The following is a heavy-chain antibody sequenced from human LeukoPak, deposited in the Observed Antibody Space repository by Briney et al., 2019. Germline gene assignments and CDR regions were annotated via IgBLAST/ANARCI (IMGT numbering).Heavy chain of an antibody. J-gene: IGHJ4*02. CDR3: ARDGDYYDSSGYGLFDY. Sequence: GGSLRRSCAASGFTVSSNYMSWVRQAPGKGLEWVSVIYSGGSTYYADSVKGRFTISRDNSKNTLYLQMNSLRAEDTAVYYCARDGDYYDSSGYGLFDYWGQGTLVTVSS. CDR2: IYSGGST. CDR1: GFTVSSNY. V-gene: IGHV3-66*02. D-gene: IGHD3-22*01.